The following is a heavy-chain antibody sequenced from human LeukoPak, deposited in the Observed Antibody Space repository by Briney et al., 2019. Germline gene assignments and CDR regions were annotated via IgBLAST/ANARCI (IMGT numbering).Heavy chain of an antibody. D-gene: IGHD3-22*01. CDR2: ISGSGGST. CDR1: GFTFSSYA. V-gene: IGHV3-23*01. J-gene: IGHJ4*02. CDR3: AKDSPYYYDSSGLG. Sequence: GGSLRLSCAASGFTFSSYALGWVRQAPGKGLEWVSAISGSGGSTYYADSVKGRFTISRDNSKNTLYLQMNSLRAEDTAVYYCAKDSPYYYDSSGLGWGQGTLVTVSS.